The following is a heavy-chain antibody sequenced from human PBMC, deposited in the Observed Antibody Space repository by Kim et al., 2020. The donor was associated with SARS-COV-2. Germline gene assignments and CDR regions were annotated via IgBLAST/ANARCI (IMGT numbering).Heavy chain of an antibody. Sequence: GGSLRLSCAASGFTFSSYSMNWVRQAPGKGLEWVSSISSSRYIYYADSVKGRFTISRDNAKNSLYLQMNSLRAEDTAVYYCARVATYYYDSSGYWRTNWYFDLWGRGTLVTVSS. CDR1: GFTFSSYS. CDR3: ARVATYYYDSSGYWRTNWYFDL. D-gene: IGHD3-22*01. V-gene: IGHV3-21*01. J-gene: IGHJ2*01. CDR2: ISSSRYI.